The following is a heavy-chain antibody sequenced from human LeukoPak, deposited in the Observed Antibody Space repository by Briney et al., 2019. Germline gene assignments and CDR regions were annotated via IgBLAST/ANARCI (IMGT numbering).Heavy chain of an antibody. Sequence: ETLSLTCTVSGGSISSYYWSWIRQPPGKGLEWIGYIYYTGSTNYNPSLRSRVTISVDTSKNQFSLELSSVTAADTAEYYCARVGFGNTPHPIDYWGQGALVTVSS. D-gene: IGHD4-23*01. CDR3: ARVGFGNTPHPIDY. CDR2: IYYTGST. J-gene: IGHJ4*02. V-gene: IGHV4-59*01. CDR1: GGSISSYY.